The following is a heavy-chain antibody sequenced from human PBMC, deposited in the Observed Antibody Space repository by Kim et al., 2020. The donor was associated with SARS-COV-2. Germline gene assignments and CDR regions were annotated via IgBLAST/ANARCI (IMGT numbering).Heavy chain of an antibody. CDR2: ISGSGGST. D-gene: IGHD3-10*01. J-gene: IGHJ4*02. V-gene: IGHV3-23*01. CDR1: GFSINNYP. Sequence: GGSLRLSCEASGFSINNYPMNWVRQVPGKGLEWVSGISGSGGSTYYADSVKGRFTISRDTSKNTLYLQMNTLRAEDTAIYYCAKSVWFGDLLANHYFDYWGQGTLVTVSS. CDR3: AKSVWFGDLLANHYFDY.